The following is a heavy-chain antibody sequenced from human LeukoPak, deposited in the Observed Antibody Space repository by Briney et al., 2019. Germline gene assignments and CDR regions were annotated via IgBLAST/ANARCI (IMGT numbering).Heavy chain of an antibody. J-gene: IGHJ4*02. D-gene: IGHD3-22*01. CDR2: IIPIFGTA. V-gene: IGHV1-69*13. Sequence: GASVKVSCKASGGTFSSYAISWVRQAPGHGREWVGGIIPIFGTANYAQKFQGRVTITADESTSTAYMELSSLRSEDTAVYYCARGRNYYDSSGYGNWGQGTLVTVSS. CDR3: ARGRNYYDSSGYGN. CDR1: GGTFSSYA.